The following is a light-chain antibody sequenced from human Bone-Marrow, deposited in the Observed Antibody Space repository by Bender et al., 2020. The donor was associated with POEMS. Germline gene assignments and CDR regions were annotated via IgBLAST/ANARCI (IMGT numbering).Light chain of an antibody. Sequence: SVLTQPPSASGTPGQRVTISCSGTSSNIGTSFVYWYQHLPGTAPKLIIYNSDQRPSGVPDRFSGSMSGTSASLAISGLHSEDEADYYCVAWDDTLNGWVFGGGTKLTVL. V-gene: IGLV1-44*01. CDR3: VAWDDTLNGWV. CDR1: SSNIGTSF. J-gene: IGLJ2*01. CDR2: NSD.